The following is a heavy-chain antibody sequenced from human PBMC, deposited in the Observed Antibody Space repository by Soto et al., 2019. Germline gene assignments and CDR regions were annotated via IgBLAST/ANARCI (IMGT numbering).Heavy chain of an antibody. CDR3: ARAGDSSGPVALGY. J-gene: IGHJ4*02. Sequence: PSETLSLTCTVSGDSVSSGTYYWSWIRQPPGKGLEWIGYIYFIGAPNYNPSLKSRATISRDTSKNQFSLRLKSVTAADTAVYYCARAGDSSGPVALGYWGQGTLVTVSS. V-gene: IGHV4-61*01. CDR1: GDSVSSGTYY. D-gene: IGHD6-25*01. CDR2: IYFIGAP.